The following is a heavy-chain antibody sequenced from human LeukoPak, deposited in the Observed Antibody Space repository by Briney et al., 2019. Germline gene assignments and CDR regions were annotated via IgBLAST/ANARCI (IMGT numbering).Heavy chain of an antibody. Sequence: GGSLRLPCAASGFTFSSYSMNWVRQAPGKGLEWVSSNSSSSSYIYYADSVKGRFTISRDNAKNSLYLQMNSLRAEDTAVYYCARDTVLLWFGEPYYYYYGMDVWGQGTTVTVSS. D-gene: IGHD3-10*01. CDR2: NSSSSSYI. CDR1: GFTFSSYS. V-gene: IGHV3-21*01. J-gene: IGHJ6*02. CDR3: ARDTVLLWFGEPYYYYYGMDV.